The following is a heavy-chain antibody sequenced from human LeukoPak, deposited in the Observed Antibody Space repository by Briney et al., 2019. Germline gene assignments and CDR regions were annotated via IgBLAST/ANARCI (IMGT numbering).Heavy chain of an antibody. Sequence: ASETLSLTCTVSGGSVSSGSYYWSWIRQPPGKGLEWIGYIYYSGSTNYNPSLKSRVTISVDTSKNQFSLKLSSVTAADTAVYYCAGGTQWEPPGDYWGQGTLVTVSS. J-gene: IGHJ4*02. D-gene: IGHD1-26*01. CDR3: AGGTQWEPPGDY. CDR1: GGSVSSGSYY. V-gene: IGHV4-61*01. CDR2: IYYSGST.